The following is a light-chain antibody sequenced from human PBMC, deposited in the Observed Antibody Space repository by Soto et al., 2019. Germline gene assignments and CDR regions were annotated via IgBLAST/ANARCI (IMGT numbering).Light chain of an antibody. CDR2: DAS. CDR3: QKYKNLLS. CDR1: QYISKY. Sequence: DIQMTQSPSSLSASVGDRVTITCQASQYISKYLNWYQQKPGKAPKLLIYDASNLETGVPSRFSGSGSGTDFIFSIICLQTEDIATYYCQKYKNLLSFGPGTKVDIK. V-gene: IGKV1-33*01. J-gene: IGKJ3*01.